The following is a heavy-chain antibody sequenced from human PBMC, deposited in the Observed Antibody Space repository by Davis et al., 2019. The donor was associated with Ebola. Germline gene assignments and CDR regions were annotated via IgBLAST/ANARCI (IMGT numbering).Heavy chain of an antibody. Sequence: PSETLSLTCTVSGGSISTTSYNWVWVRQPPGKGLEWIGEINHSGSTNYKPSLKSRVSMSVDTSNNQFSLKLSSVTAADTAVYYCARRMDRGVGYMDVWGKGTTVTVSS. CDR2: INHSGST. V-gene: IGHV4-39*07. CDR1: GGSISTTSYN. J-gene: IGHJ6*03. D-gene: IGHD3-10*01. CDR3: ARRMDRGVGYMDV.